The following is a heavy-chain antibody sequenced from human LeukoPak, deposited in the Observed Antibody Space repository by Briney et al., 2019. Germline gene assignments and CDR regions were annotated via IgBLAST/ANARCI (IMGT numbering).Heavy chain of an antibody. CDR1: GFTFSSYW. CDR3: ARDSPSEYSDFWSGLTDY. V-gene: IGHV3-74*01. CDR2: ISSEGSSI. J-gene: IGHJ4*02. Sequence: GGSLRLSCAASGFTFSSYWMHWVRQAPGKGLVWVSRISSEGSSISYADSVKGRFTISRDNSKNTLYLQMNSLTPEDTALYYCARDSPSEYSDFWSGLTDYWGQGTLVTVSS. D-gene: IGHD3-3*01.